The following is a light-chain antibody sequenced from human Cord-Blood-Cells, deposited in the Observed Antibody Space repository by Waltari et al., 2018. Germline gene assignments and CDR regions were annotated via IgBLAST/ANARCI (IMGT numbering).Light chain of an antibody. V-gene: IGLV2-11*01. CDR2: DVS. Sequence: QSALTQPRSVSGSPGQSVTISCTGTSSDVGGSYYVSLYQQHPGKAPKLMIYDVSKRPSGVPDRFSGSKSGNTASLTISGLQAEDEADYYCCSYAGSYTSYVFGTGTKVTVL. J-gene: IGLJ1*01. CDR3: CSYAGSYTSYV. CDR1: SSDVGGSYY.